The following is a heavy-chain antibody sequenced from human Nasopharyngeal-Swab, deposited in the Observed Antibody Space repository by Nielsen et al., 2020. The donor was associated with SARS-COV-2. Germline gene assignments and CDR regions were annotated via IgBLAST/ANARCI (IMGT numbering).Heavy chain of an antibody. CDR2: IGDSGGKT. CDR3: AKDRQQLANFDY. Sequence: GGSLRLSCAASGFTFSSYGMSWVRQAPGKGLEWVSGIGDSGGKTYYADSVKGRFTISRDNSKNTLNLQMNSLRVEDTAIYYGAKDRQQLANFDYWGQGTLVTVSS. V-gene: IGHV3-23*01. CDR1: GFTFSSYG. D-gene: IGHD6-13*01. J-gene: IGHJ4*02.